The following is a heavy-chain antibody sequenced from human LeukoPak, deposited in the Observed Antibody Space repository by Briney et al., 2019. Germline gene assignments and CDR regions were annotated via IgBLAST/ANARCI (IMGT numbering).Heavy chain of an antibody. D-gene: IGHD3-10*01. J-gene: IGHJ4*02. Sequence: AGGSLRLSCAASGFTFSDYYMSWIRQAPGKGLEWVSYTSSSSSYTNYADSVKGRFTISRDNAKNSLYLQMSSLRAEDTAVYYCARDSDYPDYWGQGTLVTVSS. CDR2: TSSSSSYT. V-gene: IGHV3-11*06. CDR3: ARDSDYPDY. CDR1: GFTFSDYY.